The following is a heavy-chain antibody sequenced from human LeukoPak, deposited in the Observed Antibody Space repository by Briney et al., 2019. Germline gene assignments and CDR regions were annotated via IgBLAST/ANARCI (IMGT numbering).Heavy chain of an antibody. CDR2: ISGSGGST. Sequence: GGSLTLSCAASGFTFSSYAMSWVRQAPGKGLEWVSAISGSGGSTYYADSVKGRFTISRDNSKNTLDLQMNRLRAEDTAVYYCAKDRIAVAAEGMDVWGQGTTVTVSS. CDR1: GFTFSSYA. J-gene: IGHJ6*02. D-gene: IGHD6-19*01. CDR3: AKDRIAVAAEGMDV. V-gene: IGHV3-23*01.